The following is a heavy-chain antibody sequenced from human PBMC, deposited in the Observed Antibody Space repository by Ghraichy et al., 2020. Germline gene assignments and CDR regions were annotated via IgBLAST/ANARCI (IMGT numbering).Heavy chain of an antibody. Sequence: SETLSLTCTVSGGSVSSGSYYWSWIRQPPGKGLEWIGYMYYSGSTNYNPSLKSQFTISVDTSKNQFSLKLSSVTAADTAVYYCARDQTGDWYFDLWGRGTLVTASS. J-gene: IGHJ2*01. CDR3: ARDQTGDWYFDL. CDR1: GGSVSSGSYY. V-gene: IGHV4-61*01. D-gene: IGHD7-27*01. CDR2: MYYSGST.